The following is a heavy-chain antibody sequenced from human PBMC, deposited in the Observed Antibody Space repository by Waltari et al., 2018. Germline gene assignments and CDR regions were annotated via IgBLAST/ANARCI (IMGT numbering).Heavy chain of an antibody. CDR1: GFTFSSYA. CDR2: IWGSGGST. CDR3: ATDPLAYCGGDCDAFDI. V-gene: IGHV3-23*01. Sequence: EVQLLESGGGLVQPGGSLRLSCAASGFTFSSYAMSWVRQAPGKGLEWVSAIWGSGGSTYYADAVKGRFTISRDNSKNTLYLQMNSLRAEDTAVYYCATDPLAYCGGDCDAFDIWGQGTMVTVSS. D-gene: IGHD2-21*02. J-gene: IGHJ3*02.